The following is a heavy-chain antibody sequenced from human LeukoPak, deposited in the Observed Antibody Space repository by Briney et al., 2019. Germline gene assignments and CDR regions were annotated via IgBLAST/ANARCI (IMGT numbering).Heavy chain of an antibody. V-gene: IGHV4-31*03. Sequence: SETLSLTCTVSGGSISSGGYYWSWIRQHPGKGLEWIGYIYYSGSTYHNPSLKSRVTMSVDTSKNQFSLKLSSVTAADTAVYLCARGQGGAALYYYGMDVWGQGTTVTVSS. CDR1: GGSISSGGYY. D-gene: IGHD2-15*01. CDR3: ARGQGGAALYYYGMDV. CDR2: IYYSGST. J-gene: IGHJ6*02.